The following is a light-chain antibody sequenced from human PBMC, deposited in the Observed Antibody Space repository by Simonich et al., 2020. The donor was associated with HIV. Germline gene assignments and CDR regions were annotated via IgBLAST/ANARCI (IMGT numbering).Light chain of an antibody. Sequence: QSVLTQPPSVSGAPGQRVTISCTGSSSNIGAGYAVHWYQQLPGTAPKLLYYGNCKRPSGVPGRFSGSKSGTSASLAITGLQAEDEADYYCAAWDDSRNRAVFGGGTQLTVL. CDR3: AAWDDSRNRAV. V-gene: IGLV1-40*01. J-gene: IGLJ7*01. CDR2: GNC. CDR1: SSNIGAGYA.